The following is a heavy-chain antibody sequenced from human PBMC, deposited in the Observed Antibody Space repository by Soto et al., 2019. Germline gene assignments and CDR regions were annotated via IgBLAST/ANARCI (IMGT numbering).Heavy chain of an antibody. Sequence: GGSLRLSCAASGFTFSSYAMSWVRQAPGKGLEWVSAISGSGGSTYYADSVKGRFTISRDNSKNMLYLQMNSLRAEDTAVYYCAKERDWDDFWSGYYVFDYWGQGTLVTVSS. CDR3: AKERDWDDFWSGYYVFDY. CDR1: GFTFSSYA. V-gene: IGHV3-23*01. J-gene: IGHJ4*02. D-gene: IGHD3-3*01. CDR2: ISGSGGST.